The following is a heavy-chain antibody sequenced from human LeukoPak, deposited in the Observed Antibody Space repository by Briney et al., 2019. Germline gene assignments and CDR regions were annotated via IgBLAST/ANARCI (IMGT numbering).Heavy chain of an antibody. D-gene: IGHD3-3*01. CDR1: GFTFSSYG. Sequence: GGSLRLSCAASGFTFSSYGMHWVRQAPGKGLEWVAFIRYDGSNKYYADSVKGRFTISRDNSKNTLYLQMNSLRAEDTAVYYCAKGFTIFGVKVYYFDYWGQGTLVTVSS. V-gene: IGHV3-30*02. CDR3: AKGFTIFGVKVYYFDY. CDR2: IRYDGSNK. J-gene: IGHJ4*02.